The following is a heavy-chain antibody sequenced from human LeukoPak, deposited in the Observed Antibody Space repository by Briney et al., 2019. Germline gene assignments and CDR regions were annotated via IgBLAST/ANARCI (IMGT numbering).Heavy chain of an antibody. CDR1: GGSISSYY. D-gene: IGHD3-16*01. J-gene: IGHJ4*02. CDR3: TRGAGWLIDY. CDR2: IYYSGST. V-gene: IGHV4-59*12. Sequence: SETLSLTCTVSGGSISSYYWSWIRQPPGKGLEWIGYIYYSGSTNYNPSLKSRVTISVDTSKNQFSLKLSSVTAADTAVYYCTRGAGWLIDYWGRRILVTVSS.